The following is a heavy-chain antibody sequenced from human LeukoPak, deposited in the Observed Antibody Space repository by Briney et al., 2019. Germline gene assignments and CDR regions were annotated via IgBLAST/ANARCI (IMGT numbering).Heavy chain of an antibody. D-gene: IGHD2-15*01. V-gene: IGHV4-59*01. Sequence: SETLSLTCTVPGGSISSYFWSWIRQPPGKGLEWSGYIYYSGTTNYNPSLKSRVTISVYTSKNQFSLRLSSVTAADTAVYYCAREPRSPGGRGRPFDFWGQGTLVTVSS. CDR2: IYYSGTT. CDR3: AREPRSPGGRGRPFDF. J-gene: IGHJ4*02. CDR1: GGSISSYF.